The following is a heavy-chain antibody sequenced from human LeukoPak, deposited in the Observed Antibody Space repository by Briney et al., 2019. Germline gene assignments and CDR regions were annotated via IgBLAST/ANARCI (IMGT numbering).Heavy chain of an antibody. J-gene: IGHJ4*02. CDR1: GGSISTSSYY. D-gene: IGHD2-15*01. V-gene: IGHV4-61*02. Sequence: SETLSLTCTVSGGSISTSSYYWSWIRQPAGKGLEWIGRIYTSGSTNYNPSLKSRVTMSVDTSKNQFSLKLSSVTAADTAVYYCARVYCSGGSCYFDYWGQGTLVTVSS. CDR2: IYTSGST. CDR3: ARVYCSGGSCYFDY.